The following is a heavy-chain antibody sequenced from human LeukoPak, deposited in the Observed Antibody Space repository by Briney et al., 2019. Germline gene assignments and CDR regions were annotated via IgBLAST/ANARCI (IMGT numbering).Heavy chain of an antibody. CDR2: IYTSGTT. D-gene: IGHD2-15*01. CDR1: GGSISSYY. V-gene: IGHV4-4*07. CDR3: GRGAKYCSGGSCYTYYFDY. Sequence: PSETLSLTCTVSGGSISSYYWSWIRQPAGRGLEWIGRIYTSGTTDYNPSLKSRVTMPVDTSKNQFSLKLSSVTAADTAVYYCGRGAKYCSGGSCYTYYFDYWGQGTLVTVSS. J-gene: IGHJ4*02.